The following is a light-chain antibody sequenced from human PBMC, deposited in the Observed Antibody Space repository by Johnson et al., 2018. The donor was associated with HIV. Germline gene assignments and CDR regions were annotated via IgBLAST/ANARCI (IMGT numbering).Light chain of an antibody. J-gene: IGLJ1*01. V-gene: IGLV1-51*02. CDR1: SSNIGNNY. CDR3: GTWDSSLSVSYV. Sequence: QSVLTQPPSVSAAPGQKVTIPCSGSSSNIGNNYVSWYQHLPGTAPKLLIYENNKRPSGSPDRFSGSKSGTSATLDITGLQTGDEADYYCGTWDSSLSVSYVFGTGTKGTVL. CDR2: ENN.